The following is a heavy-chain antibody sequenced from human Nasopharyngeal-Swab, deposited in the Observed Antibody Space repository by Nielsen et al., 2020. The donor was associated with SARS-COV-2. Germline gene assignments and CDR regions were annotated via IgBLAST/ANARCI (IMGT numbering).Heavy chain of an antibody. Sequence: RQAPGKGLEWIGYIYYSGSTYYNPSLKSRVTISVDTSKNQFSLKLSSVTAAGTAVYYCARAPRITIFGVVQAFDIWGQGTMVTVSS. J-gene: IGHJ3*02. D-gene: IGHD3-3*01. CDR3: ARAPRITIFGVVQAFDI. CDR2: IYYSGST. V-gene: IGHV4-31*02.